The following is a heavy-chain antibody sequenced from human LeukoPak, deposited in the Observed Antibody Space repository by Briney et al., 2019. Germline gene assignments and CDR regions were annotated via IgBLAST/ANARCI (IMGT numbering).Heavy chain of an antibody. CDR2: ISGSGGST. Sequence: GGSLRLSCAASGFTFSSYAMSWVRQAPGKGLEWVSAISGSGGSTYYADSVKGRFTISRDNSKSTLYLQMNSLRAEDTAVYYCAKDPSIAVAGLFDYWGQGTLVTVSS. V-gene: IGHV3-23*01. CDR3: AKDPSIAVAGLFDY. J-gene: IGHJ4*02. D-gene: IGHD6-19*01. CDR1: GFTFSSYA.